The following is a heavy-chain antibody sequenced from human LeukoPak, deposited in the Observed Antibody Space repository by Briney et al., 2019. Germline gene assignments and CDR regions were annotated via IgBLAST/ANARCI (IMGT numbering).Heavy chain of an antibody. CDR3: ASFGYCSSTSCYRAFDI. V-gene: IGHV4-34*01. D-gene: IGHD2-2*01. CDR1: GGSFSGYY. Sequence: SETLSLTCAVYGGSFSGYYWSWIRQPPGKGLEWIGEINHSGSTNYNPSLKSRVTISLDTTKNQFSLKLSSVTAADTAVYYCASFGYCSSTSCYRAFDIGGQGTMVTVSS. CDR2: INHSGST. J-gene: IGHJ3*02.